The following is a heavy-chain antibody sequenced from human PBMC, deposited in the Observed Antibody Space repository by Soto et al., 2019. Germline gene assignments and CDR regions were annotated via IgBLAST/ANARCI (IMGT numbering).Heavy chain of an antibody. D-gene: IGHD4-17*01. V-gene: IGHV3-30*18. J-gene: IGHJ4*02. CDR2: ISYDGSNK. CDR3: AKVGGSTVTSVDY. CDR1: GFTFSSYG. Sequence: QVQLVESGGGVVQPGRSLRLSCAASGFTFSSYGMHWVRQAPGKGLEWVAVISYDGSNKYYADSVKGRFTISRDNSKNTLYLQMNSLRAEDTAVYYCAKVGGSTVTSVDYCGQGTLVTVSS.